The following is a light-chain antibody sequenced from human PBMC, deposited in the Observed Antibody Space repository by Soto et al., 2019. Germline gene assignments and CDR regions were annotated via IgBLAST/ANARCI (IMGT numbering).Light chain of an antibody. CDR2: GAS. CDR1: QSVSDN. V-gene: IGKV3-15*01. J-gene: IGKJ5*01. Sequence: EIVMTQSPATLSVSPGERATLSCRASQSVSDNLAWYQQKPGQAPRLLIYGASTRATGIPARFSGSGSGTEFALTISILQSEDFALYYCQQYNKWPPITFGQGTRLEIK. CDR3: QQYNKWPPIT.